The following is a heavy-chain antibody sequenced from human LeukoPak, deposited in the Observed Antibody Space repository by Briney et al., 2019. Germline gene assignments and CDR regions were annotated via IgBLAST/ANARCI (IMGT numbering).Heavy chain of an antibody. V-gene: IGHV3-48*01. D-gene: IGHD3-22*01. Sequence: PGGSLRLSCAASGFIFTSYSMNWVRQAPGKGLEWISYISSSSSTIYYADSVRGRFTISRDNAKNSLYLQMNSLRAEDTAVYYCARGFHRYNYDSGAYSLYWGQGTLVTVSS. CDR1: GFIFTSYS. CDR2: ISSSSSTI. CDR3: ARGFHRYNYDSGAYSLY. J-gene: IGHJ4*02.